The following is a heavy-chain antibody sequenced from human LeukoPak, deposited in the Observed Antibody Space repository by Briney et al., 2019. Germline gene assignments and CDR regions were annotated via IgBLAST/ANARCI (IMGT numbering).Heavy chain of an antibody. V-gene: IGHV3-48*03. CDR2: ISSSGSTI. CDR1: GFSFTGYT. CDR3: ARNRAVAGTWDYFDY. D-gene: IGHD6-19*01. J-gene: IGHJ4*02. Sequence: PGGSLRLSCAASGFSFTGYTMNWVRQAPGKGLEWVSYISSSGSTIYYADSVKGRFTISRDNAKNSLYLQMNSLRAEDTAVYYCARNRAVAGTWDYFDYWGQGTLVTVSS.